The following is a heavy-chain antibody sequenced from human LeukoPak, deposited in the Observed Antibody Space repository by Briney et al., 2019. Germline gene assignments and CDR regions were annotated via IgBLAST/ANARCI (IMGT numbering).Heavy chain of an antibody. CDR2: INHSGST. J-gene: IGHJ4*02. Sequence: SETLSLTCAVYGGSFSGYYWSWIRQPPGKRLEWIGEINHSGSTNYNPSLKSRVTISVDTSKNQFSLKLSSVTAADTAVYYCARIEYSGYDFRGGADYWGQGTLVTVSS. D-gene: IGHD5-12*01. CDR3: ARIEYSGYDFRGGADY. CDR1: GGSFSGYY. V-gene: IGHV4-34*01.